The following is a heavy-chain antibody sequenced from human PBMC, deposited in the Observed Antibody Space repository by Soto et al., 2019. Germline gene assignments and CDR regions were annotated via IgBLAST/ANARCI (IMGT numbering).Heavy chain of an antibody. Sequence: QVQLVQSGAEVKKPGASVKVSCKASGYTFTSYYMHWVRQAPGQGLEWMGIINPSGGSTSYAQKCQGRCIMCRVXSTSTVYMELSSLRSEDTAVDYCASLYGGNSDWDYWGQGTLVTVSS. V-gene: IGHV1-46*03. D-gene: IGHD4-17*01. J-gene: IGHJ4*02. CDR3: ASLYGGNSDWDY. CDR2: INPSGGST. CDR1: GYTFTSYY.